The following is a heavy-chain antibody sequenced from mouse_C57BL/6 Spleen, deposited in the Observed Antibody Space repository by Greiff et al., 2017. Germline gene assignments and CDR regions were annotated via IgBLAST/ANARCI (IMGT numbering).Heavy chain of an antibody. CDR3: ARDSYYYGSSYEFAY. CDR2: ISYDGSN. J-gene: IGHJ3*01. V-gene: IGHV3-6*01. D-gene: IGHD1-1*01. Sequence: DVKLQESGPGLVKPSQSLSLTCSVTGYSITSGYYWNWIRQFPGNKLEWMGYISYDGSNNYNPSLKNRISITRDTSKNQFFLKLNSVTTEDTATYYCARDSYYYGSSYEFAYWGQGTLVTVSA. CDR1: GYSITSGYY.